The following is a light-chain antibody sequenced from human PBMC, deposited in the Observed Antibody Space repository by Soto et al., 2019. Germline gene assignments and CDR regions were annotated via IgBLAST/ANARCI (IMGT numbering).Light chain of an antibody. CDR1: SSDVGTYNY. CDR3: SSYAGSNNYV. CDR2: DVS. V-gene: IGLV2-8*01. J-gene: IGLJ1*01. Sequence: QSVLTQPASVSGSPGQSITISCTGTSSDVGTYNYVSWYQQHPGKAPKLIIYDVSTRPSGVPDRFSGSKSGNTASLTVSGLQAEDEADYYCSSYAGSNNYVFGTGTKLTVL.